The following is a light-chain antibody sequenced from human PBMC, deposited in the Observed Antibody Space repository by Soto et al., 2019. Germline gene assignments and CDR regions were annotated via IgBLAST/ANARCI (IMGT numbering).Light chain of an antibody. J-gene: IGKJ1*01. CDR2: DAS. Sequence: DIQMTQSPSTLSATAGDRVTITCRASQSISAWLAWYQQKPGKAPTLLIYDASNLESGVPSRFSGSGSGTEFTLTSSTLQPDDFATYYCQQYENYWTFGQGTKVEIK. V-gene: IGKV1-5*01. CDR3: QQYENYWT. CDR1: QSISAW.